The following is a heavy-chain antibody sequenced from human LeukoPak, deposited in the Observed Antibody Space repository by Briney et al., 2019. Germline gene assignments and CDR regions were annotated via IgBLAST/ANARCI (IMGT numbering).Heavy chain of an antibody. CDR3: AKDIDDSSGYYSY. D-gene: IGHD3-22*01. V-gene: IGHV3-53*01. Sequence: GGSLRLSCAASEFSVGSNYMTWVRQAPGKGLEWVSLIYSGGSTYYADSVKGRFTISRDNSKNTLYLQMNSLRAEDTAVYYCAKDIDDSSGYYSYWGQGTLVTVSS. CDR2: IYSGGST. J-gene: IGHJ4*02. CDR1: EFSVGSNY.